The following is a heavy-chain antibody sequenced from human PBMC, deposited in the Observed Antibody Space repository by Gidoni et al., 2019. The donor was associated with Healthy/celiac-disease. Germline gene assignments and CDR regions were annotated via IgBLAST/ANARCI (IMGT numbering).Heavy chain of an antibody. CDR2: ISYDGSNK. CDR3: ARGDIVVVPAASPFDY. D-gene: IGHD2-2*01. CDR1: GFPFSSYG. J-gene: IGHJ4*02. Sequence: QVQLVESGGGVVQPGRSLRLSCAASGFPFSSYGMHWVRQAPGKGLEWVAVISYDGSNKYYADSVKGRFTISRDNSKNTLYLQMNSLRAEDTAVYYCARGDIVVVPAASPFDYWGQGTLVTVSS. V-gene: IGHV3-30*03.